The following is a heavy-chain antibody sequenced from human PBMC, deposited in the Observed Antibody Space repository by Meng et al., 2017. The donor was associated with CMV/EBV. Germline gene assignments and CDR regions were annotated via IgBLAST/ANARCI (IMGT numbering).Heavy chain of an antibody. D-gene: IGHD3-16*02. CDR2: INPSGGST. Sequence: ASVKVSCKASGYTFTSYYMHWVRQAPGQGLEWMGIINPSGGSTSYAQKFQGRVTMTRDTSTSTVYMELSSLRSEDTAVYYCAMAWGGYVWGSYRNGGWFDPWGQGTLVTVS. CDR1: GYTFTSYY. CDR3: AMAWGGYVWGSYRNGGWFDP. V-gene: IGHV1-46*01. J-gene: IGHJ5*02.